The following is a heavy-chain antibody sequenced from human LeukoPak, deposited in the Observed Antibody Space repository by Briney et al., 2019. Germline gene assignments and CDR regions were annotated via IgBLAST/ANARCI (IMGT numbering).Heavy chain of an antibody. D-gene: IGHD1-1*01. Sequence: PSETLSLTCTVSGGSISSSSDYWGWIRQAPGKGLEWIGSIYYHENTYYNSSLKSRVTISVDTSKNQFSLKLNSVTAADTAVYFCARRAYSAAYWKHLDYWGQGTLVTVSS. V-gene: IGHV4-39*01. J-gene: IGHJ4*02. CDR1: GGSISSSSDY. CDR3: ARRAYSAAYWKHLDY. CDR2: IYYHENT.